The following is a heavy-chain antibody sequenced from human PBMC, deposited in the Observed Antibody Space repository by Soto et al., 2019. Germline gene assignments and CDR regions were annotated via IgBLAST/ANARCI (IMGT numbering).Heavy chain of an antibody. V-gene: IGHV3-23*01. D-gene: IGHD2-21*01. CDR2: ISGSGGST. J-gene: IGHJ6*02. CDR1: GFTFSPYA. CDR3: AKGLRRLLRTQYYSGLDV. Sequence: EVQLLESGGGLVQPGGSLRLSCAASGFTFSPYAMSWVRQAPGKGLEWVSCISGSGGSTHYADSVKGRFTVSRDNSREAVSLQMSSLRDEDTATYSCAKGLRRLLRTQYYSGLDVWGRGTTVTVS.